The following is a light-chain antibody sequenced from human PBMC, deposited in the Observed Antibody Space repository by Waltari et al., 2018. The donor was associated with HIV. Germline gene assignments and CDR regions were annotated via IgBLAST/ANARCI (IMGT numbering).Light chain of an antibody. CDR1: STNIGSNT. CDR2: SND. V-gene: IGLV1-44*01. J-gene: IGLJ3*02. CDR3: AAWDDSLNGM. Sequence: QSVLTQPPSVSGTPGQNVIIFCSGMSTNIGSNTVNLYQQVPEAAPKLLIYSNDQRPSGVPDRFSGSKSGTSASLAISGLQSADEADYYCAAWDDSLNGMFGGGTKLTV.